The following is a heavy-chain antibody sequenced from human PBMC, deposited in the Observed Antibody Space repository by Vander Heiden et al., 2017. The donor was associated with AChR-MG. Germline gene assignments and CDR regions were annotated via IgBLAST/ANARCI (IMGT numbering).Heavy chain of an antibody. V-gene: IGHV3-23*01. Sequence: EVQLLESGGGLVQPGGSLRLSCAASGFPFSSYAMSWVRQAPGKGLEWVSAISGSGGSTYYADSVKGRFTISRDNSKNTLYLQMNSLRAEDTAVYYCAKDSSSWYGGYYYYMDVWGKGTTVTVSS. J-gene: IGHJ6*03. CDR3: AKDSSSWYGGYYYYMDV. CDR2: ISGSGGST. D-gene: IGHD6-13*01. CDR1: GFPFSSYA.